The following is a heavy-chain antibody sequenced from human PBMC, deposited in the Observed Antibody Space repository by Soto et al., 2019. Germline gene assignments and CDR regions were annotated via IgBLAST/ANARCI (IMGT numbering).Heavy chain of an antibody. CDR3: AKNRGGSYYESYYYYGMDV. D-gene: IGHD1-26*01. CDR2: IWYDGSNK. J-gene: IGHJ6*02. CDR1: GFTFSSYG. V-gene: IGHV3-30*02. Sequence: GGSLRLSCAASGFTFSSYGMHWVRQAPGKGLEWVAVIWYDGSNKYYADSVKGRFTISRDNSKNTLYLQMNSLRAEDTAVYYCAKNRGGSYYESYYYYGMDVWGQGTTVTV.